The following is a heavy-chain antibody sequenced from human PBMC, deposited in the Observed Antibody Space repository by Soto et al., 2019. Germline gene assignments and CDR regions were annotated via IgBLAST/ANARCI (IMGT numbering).Heavy chain of an antibody. CDR1: GFTLSSYS. Sequence: EVQLVEYGGGLAQPGGSLRLSCAASGFTLSSYSMNWVRQAPGKGLDWVSYISRTSSAIYYTDYVKGRFTISRDNANNSLLQQMNSLRDDDTAVYYCARDGGYSGYDIDYWGQGTLVTVSS. D-gene: IGHD5-12*01. CDR3: ARDGGYSGYDIDY. J-gene: IGHJ4*02. CDR2: ISRTSSAI. V-gene: IGHV3-48*02.